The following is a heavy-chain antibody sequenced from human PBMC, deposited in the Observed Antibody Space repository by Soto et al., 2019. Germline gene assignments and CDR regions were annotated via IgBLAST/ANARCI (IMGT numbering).Heavy chain of an antibody. CDR2: INDSGGT. CDR1: GGSFSGYF. J-gene: IGHJ4*02. D-gene: IGHD2-2*01. V-gene: IGHV4-34*01. CDR3: ARGLGTTSCRK. Sequence: SETLSLTCAVYGGSFSGYFCRWIRQTPGKGLEWIGEINDSGGTNYNPSLKSRVTILVDTSKNQFSLKLSSVTAADTAIYYCARGLGTTSCRKWGQGTPVTVSS.